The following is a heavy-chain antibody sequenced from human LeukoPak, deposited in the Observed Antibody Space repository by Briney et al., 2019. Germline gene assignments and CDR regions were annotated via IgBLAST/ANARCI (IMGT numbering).Heavy chain of an antibody. Sequence: GGSLRLSCAGSGFPFSSHGMNWVRQAPGKGLEWVSGISPGGGPTYYADSVRGRFTISRDDSKNTLYLQMKNLRAEDTAVYYCAKDGAWLRFDDWGQGILVTVSS. CDR2: ISPGGGPT. V-gene: IGHV3-23*01. D-gene: IGHD5-12*01. CDR1: GFPFSSHG. CDR3: AKDGAWLRFDD. J-gene: IGHJ4*02.